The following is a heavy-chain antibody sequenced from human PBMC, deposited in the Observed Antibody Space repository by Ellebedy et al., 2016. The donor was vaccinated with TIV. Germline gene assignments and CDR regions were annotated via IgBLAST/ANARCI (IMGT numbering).Heavy chain of an antibody. CDR3: ARDLSPTGLRVYFHY. CDR1: GFTFSSYA. J-gene: IGHJ1*01. V-gene: IGHV3-30*04. Sequence: GESLKISCAASGFTFSSYAMHWVRQAPGQGLEWVALISNDVRNKYYVDSVKGGFTISRDNFQNTLYLQMDSLRAEDTAVYYCARDLSPTGLRVYFHYWGQGTLVTVSS. CDR2: ISNDVRNK.